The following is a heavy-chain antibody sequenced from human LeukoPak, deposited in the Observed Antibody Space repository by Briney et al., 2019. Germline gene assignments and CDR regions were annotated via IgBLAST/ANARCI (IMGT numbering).Heavy chain of an antibody. CDR2: IYYSGST. Sequence: SETLSLTCTVSGGSISSGGYYWSWIRQHPGKGLEWIGYIYYSGSTYYNPSLKSRVTISVDTSKNQFSLKLSSVTAADTAVYYCARGPAFCDSSGYPFDYWGQGTLVTVSS. J-gene: IGHJ4*02. CDR1: GGSISSGGYY. V-gene: IGHV4-31*03. D-gene: IGHD3-22*01. CDR3: ARGPAFCDSSGYPFDY.